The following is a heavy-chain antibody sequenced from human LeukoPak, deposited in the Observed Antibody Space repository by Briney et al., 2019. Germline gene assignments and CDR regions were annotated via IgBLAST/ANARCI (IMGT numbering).Heavy chain of an antibody. J-gene: IGHJ4*02. CDR3: VRGTGY. CDR2: ISSNGDNT. CDR1: GFTFSTYV. V-gene: IGHV3-64D*06. Sequence: PGGSLRLSCSVSGFTFSTYVMHWVRQAPGKGLEYVSAISSNGDNTYYADSVKDRFTISRDNSKNTLYLQMSSLRADDTAVYYCVRGTGYWGQGTLVTASS.